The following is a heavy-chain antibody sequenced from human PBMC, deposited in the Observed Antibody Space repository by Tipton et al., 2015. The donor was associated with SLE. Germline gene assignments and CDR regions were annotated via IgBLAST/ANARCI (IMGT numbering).Heavy chain of an antibody. CDR2: ISAYNGNT. Sequence: QVQLVQSGAEVKKPGASVKVSCKASGYTFTSYGISWVRQAPGQGLEWMGWISAYNGNTNYAQKLQGRVTMTTDTSTSTAYMELRSLRSDDTAVYYCAKDPRQSGSYYGVYFFDCWGQGTLGTVSS. V-gene: IGHV1-18*01. CDR1: GYTFTSYG. CDR3: AKDPRQSGSYYGVYFFDC. D-gene: IGHD1-26*01. J-gene: IGHJ4*02.